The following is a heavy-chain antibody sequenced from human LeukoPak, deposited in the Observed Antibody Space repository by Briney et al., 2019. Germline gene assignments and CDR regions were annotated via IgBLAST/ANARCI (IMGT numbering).Heavy chain of an antibody. Sequence: GGSLRLSCAASGFTFSSYEMNWVRQAPGKGLEWVSSISSSSSYIYYADSVKGRFTISRDNAKNSLYLQMNSLRAEDTAVYYCARGVGGDGLDAFDIWGQGTMVTVSS. D-gene: IGHD2-21*02. CDR1: GFTFSSYE. CDR3: ARGVGGDGLDAFDI. CDR2: ISSSSSYI. J-gene: IGHJ3*02. V-gene: IGHV3-21*01.